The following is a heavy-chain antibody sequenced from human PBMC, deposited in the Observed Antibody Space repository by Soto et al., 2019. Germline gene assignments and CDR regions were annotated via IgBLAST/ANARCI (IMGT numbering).Heavy chain of an antibody. CDR3: ARDLIAVRPGWFDP. J-gene: IGHJ5*02. D-gene: IGHD6-6*01. V-gene: IGHV1-18*04. Sequence: QVQLVQSGAEVKKPGASVKVSCKASGYTFSSYGISWVRQAPGQGLEWMGWISAYNGNTNYAQKFQGIVTLTTDTSTSTAYMELRRLRSDDTAVYYCARDLIAVRPGWFDPWGQGTLVTVSS. CDR1: GYTFSSYG. CDR2: ISAYNGNT.